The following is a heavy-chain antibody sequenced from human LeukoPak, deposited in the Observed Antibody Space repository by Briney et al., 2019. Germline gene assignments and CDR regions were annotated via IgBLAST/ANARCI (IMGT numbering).Heavy chain of an antibody. CDR1: GFTLSSYA. D-gene: IGHD3-22*01. Sequence: GGSLRLSCAASGFTLSSYAMHWVRQAPGKGLEWVAVISYDGSNKYYADSVKGRFTISRDKSKNTLYVQMNSLRAEDTAVYYCARSYYYDSSGYFDAFDIWGQGTMVTVSS. J-gene: IGHJ3*02. V-gene: IGHV3-30*04. CDR3: ARSYYYDSSGYFDAFDI. CDR2: ISYDGSNK.